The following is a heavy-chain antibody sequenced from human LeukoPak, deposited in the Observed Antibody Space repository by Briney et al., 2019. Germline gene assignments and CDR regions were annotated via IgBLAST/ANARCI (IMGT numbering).Heavy chain of an antibody. CDR3: VRGDNRDY. Sequence: GGSLRLSCAASGFSFSTSTMNWVRQAPGRGLEWISSIGKTSRDMYYADSVRGRFTISRDNAKNSLFLLMNSLRVEDTSVYYCVRGDNRDYWGQGTLVTVSS. J-gene: IGHJ4*02. CDR2: IGKTSRDM. V-gene: IGHV3-21*01. D-gene: IGHD1-14*01. CDR1: GFSFSTST.